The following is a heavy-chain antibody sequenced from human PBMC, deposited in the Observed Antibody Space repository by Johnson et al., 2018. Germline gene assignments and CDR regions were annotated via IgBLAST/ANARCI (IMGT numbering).Heavy chain of an antibody. CDR2: IYPGDSDT. J-gene: IGHJ3*02. CDR1: GYSFSNYW. V-gene: IGHV5-51*03. Sequence: EVQLVESGAEVKKPGESLKISCRGSGYSFSNYWIAWVRQMPAKGLEWMGIIYPGDSDTRYSPSFQGQVTISADTSISTASLQGASLTASDSAMYYCARRGLGSAFDIWGQGTMVTVSS. D-gene: IGHD3-10*01. CDR3: ARRGLGSAFDI.